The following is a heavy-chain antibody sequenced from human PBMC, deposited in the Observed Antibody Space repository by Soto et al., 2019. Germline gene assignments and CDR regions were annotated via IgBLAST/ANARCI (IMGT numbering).Heavy chain of an antibody. Sequence: GGSLRLSCAASGFTFSNSWMHWVRQVSGKGLEWVSRINADGTSTSYADSVKGRFTISRDNAKNTLYLHVNSLRAEDTAVYYCVKVLARGVGVPRFYFDSWGQG. CDR1: GFTFSNSW. CDR2: INADGTST. V-gene: IGHV3-74*01. D-gene: IGHD2-2*01. J-gene: IGHJ4*02. CDR3: VKVLARGVGVPRFYFDS.